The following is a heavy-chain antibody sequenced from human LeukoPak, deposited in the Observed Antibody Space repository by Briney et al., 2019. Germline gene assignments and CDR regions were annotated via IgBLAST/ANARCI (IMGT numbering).Heavy chain of an antibody. CDR2: IRYDGSNK. Sequence: GGSLRLSCAASGFTFSSYGMHWVRQAPGKGLEWVAFIRYDGSNKYYADSVKGRFTISRDNSKNTLYLQMNSLRAEDTAVYYCANGRTEYSSRTGPDYFDYWGQGTLVTVSS. V-gene: IGHV3-30*02. CDR1: GFTFSSYG. J-gene: IGHJ4*02. D-gene: IGHD6-6*01. CDR3: ANGRTEYSSRTGPDYFDY.